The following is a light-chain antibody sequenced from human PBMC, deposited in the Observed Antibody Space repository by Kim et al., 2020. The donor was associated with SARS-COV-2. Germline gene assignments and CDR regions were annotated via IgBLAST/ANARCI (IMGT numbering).Light chain of an antibody. V-gene: IGKV1-27*01. CDR2: SAS. CDR3: QRYHSAPWT. J-gene: IGKJ1*01. CDR1: QDINNY. Sequence: ASVGDRVTISCRASQDINNYLAWYQHKPGKAPKLLIYSASVLQVGVPSRFSGSGSGTDFTLTISNLQPEDVATYYCQRYHSAPWTFGQGTKVDIK.